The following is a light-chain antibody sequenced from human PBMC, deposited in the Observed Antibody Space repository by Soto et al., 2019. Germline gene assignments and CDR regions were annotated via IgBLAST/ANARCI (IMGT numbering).Light chain of an antibody. V-gene: IGKV1-27*01. J-gene: IGKJ1*01. CDR3: QKYNSAPRT. Sequence: DIQMTQSPSSLSASVGDRVTITCRASQGISNYLAWYQQKPGQVPKLLIYAASTLQSGVPSRLSGSGSGTDFTHNISSLQPEDVATYYCQKYNSAPRTFGQGTKVEIK. CDR2: AAS. CDR1: QGISNY.